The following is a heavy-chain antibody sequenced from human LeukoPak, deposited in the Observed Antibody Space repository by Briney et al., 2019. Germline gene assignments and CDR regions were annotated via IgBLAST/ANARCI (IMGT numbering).Heavy chain of an antibody. CDR1: GFTFDDYA. V-gene: IGHV3-9*01. Sequence: GGSLRLSCAASGFTFDDYAMHWVRQAPGKGLEWVSGISWNSGSIGYADSVKGRFTISRDNAKNSLYLQMNSLRAEDTALYYCAKDIRRFGELLYEDYFDYWGQGTLVTVSS. J-gene: IGHJ4*02. CDR2: ISWNSGSI. D-gene: IGHD3-10*01. CDR3: AKDIRRFGELLYEDYFDY.